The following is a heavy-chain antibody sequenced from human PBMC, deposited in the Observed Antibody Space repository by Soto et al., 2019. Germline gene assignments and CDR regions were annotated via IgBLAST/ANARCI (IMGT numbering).Heavy chain of an antibody. J-gene: IGHJ4*02. CDR2: IYHTEST. V-gene: IGHV4-38-2*01. CDR3: ARYGYSYSARSFDY. Sequence: SETLSLTCAVSGHSISSGFYYWGWVRQPPGKGLEWIGSIYHTESTYYNPSLRSRVTMSVDTSKNQLSLKLSSMTAADTAVYFCARYGYSYSARSFDYWGQGTRVTVSS. D-gene: IGHD5-18*01. CDR1: GHSISSGFYY.